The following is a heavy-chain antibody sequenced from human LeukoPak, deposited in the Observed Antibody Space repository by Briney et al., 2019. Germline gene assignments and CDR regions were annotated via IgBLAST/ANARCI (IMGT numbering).Heavy chain of an antibody. CDR2: INPNSGGT. CDR3: AREIDDYGDRLDAFDI. CDR1: GYTFTGYY. Sequence: ASVKVSCKASGYTFTGYYMHWVRLAPGQGLEWMGWINPNSGGTNYAQKFQGRVTMTRDTSISTAYMELSRLRSDDTAVYYCAREIDDYGDRLDAFDIWGQGTMVTVSS. J-gene: IGHJ3*02. D-gene: IGHD4-17*01. V-gene: IGHV1-2*02.